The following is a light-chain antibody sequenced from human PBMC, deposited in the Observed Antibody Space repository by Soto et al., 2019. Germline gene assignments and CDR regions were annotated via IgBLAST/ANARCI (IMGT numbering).Light chain of an antibody. J-gene: IGLJ7*01. V-gene: IGLV7-43*01. CDR1: TGAVTSGNY. CDR3: LLYYGGAQLI. CDR2: TTN. Sequence: QAVVTQEPSLTVSPGGTVTLTCASSTGAVTSGNYASWFQQRPGQAPRTLIYTTNSRHSWTPARFSGSLLGDKAALTLSGVQPEDEADYYCLLYYGGAQLIFGGGTQLTVL.